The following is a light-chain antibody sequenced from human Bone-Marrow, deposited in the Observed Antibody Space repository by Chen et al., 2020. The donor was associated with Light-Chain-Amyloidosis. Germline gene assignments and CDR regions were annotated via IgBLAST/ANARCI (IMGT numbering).Light chain of an antibody. J-gene: IGLJ2*01. Sequence: SYELTQPPSVSVSPGQTARITCSGDALPTKYAYWYQQKPGQAPVLVIRRDTERPSGISERFSGSSSGTTATLTISGVQAEDGADYHCQSADSSGTYEVIFGGGTKLTVL. V-gene: IGLV3-25*03. CDR2: RDT. CDR3: QSADSSGTYEVI. CDR1: ALPTKY.